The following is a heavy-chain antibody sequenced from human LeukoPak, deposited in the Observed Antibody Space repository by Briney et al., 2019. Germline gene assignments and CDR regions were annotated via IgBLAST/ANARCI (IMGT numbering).Heavy chain of an antibody. Sequence: SETLSLTCGVSGYSISSGHYWSWIRQPPGKRLEWIGYVSYTGRTKYNPSLQSRVTISIDTSKSQFSLKLTSVTSADTAVYSCARLLDNDISGDPDTFDVWGQGTTVIVSS. J-gene: IGHJ3*01. V-gene: IGHV4-59*11. CDR1: GYSISSGHY. CDR2: VSYTGRT. CDR3: ARLLDNDISGDPDTFDV. D-gene: IGHD3-22*01.